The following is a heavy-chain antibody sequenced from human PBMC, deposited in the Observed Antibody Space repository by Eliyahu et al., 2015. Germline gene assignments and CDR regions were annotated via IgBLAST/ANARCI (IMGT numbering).Heavy chain of an antibody. D-gene: IGHD1-26*01. CDR2: ISDSSGTI. CDR1: GFIXSSYS. CDR3: AREVGPIDY. J-gene: IGHJ4*02. Sequence: EVQLVESGGGLAQPGXSLXXXXXAXGFIXSSYSMNWVRQAPGKGLEWVSYISDSSGTIYYADSVKGRFTISRDNAKKSLFLQMNSLRDEDTAVYYCAREVGPIDYWGQGTLVTVSS. V-gene: IGHV3-48*02.